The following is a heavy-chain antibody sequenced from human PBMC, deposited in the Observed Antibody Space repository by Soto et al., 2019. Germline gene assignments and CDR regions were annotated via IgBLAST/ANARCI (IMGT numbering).Heavy chain of an antibody. D-gene: IGHD4-17*01. CDR3: ARHGFYGDYSSNYFDP. J-gene: IGHJ5*02. CDR2: IYPSDSTT. Sequence: PGESLKISCKGSGYSFTNYWIAWVRQMPGKGLEYMGIIYPSDSTTRYSPSFQGQVTISADKSTSTAYLQWNSLKASDTAMYYCARHGFYGDYSSNYFDPWGQGTLVTVSS. V-gene: IGHV5-51*01. CDR1: GYSFTNYW.